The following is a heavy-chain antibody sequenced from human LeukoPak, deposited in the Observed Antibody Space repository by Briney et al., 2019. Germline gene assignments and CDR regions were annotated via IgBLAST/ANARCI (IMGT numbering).Heavy chain of an antibody. CDR2: IQFDGSNT. D-gene: IGHD2/OR15-2a*01. V-gene: IGHV3-30*02. J-gene: IGHJ4*02. CDR3: TKMVPLRFYDTSGQTY. CDR1: GFSFSSYG. Sequence: GGSLRLSCVASGFSFSSYGMNWVRQAPGKGLEWVAFIQFDGSNTFYGDSVKGRFTVSRDNLQKTLYLQMDGLRAEDTAVYYCTKMVPLRFYDTSGQTYWGQGTLVTVSS.